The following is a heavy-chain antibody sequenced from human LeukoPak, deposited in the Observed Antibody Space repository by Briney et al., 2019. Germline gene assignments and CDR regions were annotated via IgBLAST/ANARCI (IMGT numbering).Heavy chain of an antibody. CDR1: GYTFTHYY. V-gene: IGHV1-2*06. J-gene: IGHJ4*02. D-gene: IGHD6-13*01. CDR2: INPNSGGT. Sequence: ASVKVSCKASGYTFTHYYMHWVRQAPGQGLEWMGRINPNSGGTNYAQKFQGRVTLTRDTSISTAYMELSRLRSDDTAVYYCARALGYSSSWRFDYWGQGTLVTVSS. CDR3: ARALGYSSSWRFDY.